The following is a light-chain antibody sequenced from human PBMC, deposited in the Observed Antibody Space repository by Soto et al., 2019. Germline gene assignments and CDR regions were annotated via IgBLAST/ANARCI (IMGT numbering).Light chain of an antibody. CDR1: QSISSH. J-gene: IGKJ4*01. Sequence: EIVLTQSPATLSLSPGERATLSCRASQSISSHLAWYQQKPGQAPRLLMYDESNRATGIPARFSGGGSGTDFTLTISSLEPEDLAVYYCQQRNNWPLTFGGGTKVEIK. CDR3: QQRNNWPLT. V-gene: IGKV3-11*01. CDR2: DES.